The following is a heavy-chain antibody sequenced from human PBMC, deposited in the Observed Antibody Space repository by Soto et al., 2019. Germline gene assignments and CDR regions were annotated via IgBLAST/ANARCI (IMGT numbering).Heavy chain of an antibody. CDR1: GFPFWHYG. Sequence: QVQLVESGGGVVQPGRSLRLSCVGSGFPFWHYGMHWVRQAPGKGLEWVAVRWSDGKKESYADFVKGRFAISRDNFKDTLYLQMNSLRAEDKAVYYCARDRDGGWFHMDVWGQGTTVTVSS. D-gene: IGHD6-19*01. CDR2: RWSDGKKE. CDR3: ARDRDGGWFHMDV. J-gene: IGHJ6*02. V-gene: IGHV3-33*01.